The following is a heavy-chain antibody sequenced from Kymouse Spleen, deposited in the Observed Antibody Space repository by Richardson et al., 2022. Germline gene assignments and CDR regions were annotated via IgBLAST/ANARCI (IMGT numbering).Heavy chain of an antibody. Sequence: QVQLVESGGGVVQPGRSLRLSCAASGFTFSSYGMHWVRQAPGKGLEWVAVISYDGSNKYYADSVKGRFTISRDNSKNTLYLQMNSLRAEDTAVYYCAKEGRGYSYGYVDAFDIWGQGTMVTVSS. V-gene: IGHV3-30*18. J-gene: IGHJ3*02. D-gene: IGHD5-18,IGHD5-18*01. CDR1: GFTFSSYG. CDR2: ISYDGSNK. CDR3: AKEGRGYSYGYVDAFDI.